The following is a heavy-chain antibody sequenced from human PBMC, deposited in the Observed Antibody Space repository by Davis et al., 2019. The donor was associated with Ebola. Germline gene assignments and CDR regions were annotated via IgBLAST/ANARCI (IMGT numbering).Heavy chain of an antibody. CDR2: IKEDGSEK. CDR1: GFTFRSYC. D-gene: IGHD2-15*01. V-gene: IGHV3-7*03. Sequence: PGGSLRLSCAASGFTFRSYCMSWVRQAPGKGLEWVATIKEDGSEKLEVDSVKGRFTISRDNAKSSLYLQMNSLRAEDTAVFYCVRGGSATAYWGQGTPVTVSS. J-gene: IGHJ1*01. CDR3: VRGGSATAY.